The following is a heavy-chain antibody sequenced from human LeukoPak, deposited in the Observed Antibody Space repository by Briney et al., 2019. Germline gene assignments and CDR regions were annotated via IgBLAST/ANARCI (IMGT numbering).Heavy chain of an antibody. CDR1: GFTFSGYA. Sequence: GGSLRLSCAASGFTFSGYAMSWVRQAPGKGLEWVANIKRDGSEKYYVDSVKGRFTISRDNGKNSLYLQMKSLRAEDTAVYYCARVYYGDYGMFDYWGQGTLVTVSS. V-gene: IGHV3-7*05. CDR3: ARVYYGDYGMFDY. CDR2: IKRDGSEK. D-gene: IGHD4-17*01. J-gene: IGHJ4*02.